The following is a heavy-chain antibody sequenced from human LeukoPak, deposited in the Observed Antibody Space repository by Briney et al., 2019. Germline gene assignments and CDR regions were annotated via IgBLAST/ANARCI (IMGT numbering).Heavy chain of an antibody. Sequence: GGSLRLSCAASGFTLNNYTMSWVRQAPGKGLEWVSIINNSGGSTYYADSVKGRFTISRDLSKNTLYLQMNSLRAEDTALYYCARKYSGTNPFDYWGQGTLVTVSS. CDR2: INNSGGST. CDR3: ARKYSGTNPFDY. J-gene: IGHJ4*02. V-gene: IGHV3-23*01. D-gene: IGHD1-26*01. CDR1: GFTLNNYT.